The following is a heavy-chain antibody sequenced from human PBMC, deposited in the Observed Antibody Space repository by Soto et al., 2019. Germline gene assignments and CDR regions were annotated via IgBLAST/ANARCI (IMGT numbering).Heavy chain of an antibody. V-gene: IGHV5-10-1*01. D-gene: IGHD3-22*01. CDR3: ARQIYDSDTGPNFQYYFDS. J-gene: IGHJ4*02. CDR2: IDPSDSQT. CDR1: GYSFAGYW. Sequence: GESLKISCKGSGYSFAGYWITWVRQKPGKGLEWMGRIDPSDSQTYYSPSFRGHVTISVTKSITTVFLQWSSLRASDTAMYYCARQIYDSDTGPNFQYYFDSWGQGTPVIVS.